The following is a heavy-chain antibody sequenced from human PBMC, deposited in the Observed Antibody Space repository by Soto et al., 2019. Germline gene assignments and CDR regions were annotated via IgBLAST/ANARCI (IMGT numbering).Heavy chain of an antibody. CDR3: TTEPSPLSDIVATIQHFDY. D-gene: IGHD5-12*01. CDR2: IKSKTDGGTT. J-gene: IGHJ4*02. CDR1: GFTFSNAW. V-gene: IGHV3-15*01. Sequence: EVQLVESGGGLVKPGGSLRLSCAASGFTFSNAWMSWVRQAPGKGLEWVGRIKSKTDGGTTDYAAPVKGRFTISRDDSKNTLYLQMNSLKTEDTAVYYCTTEPSPLSDIVATIQHFDYWGQGTLVTVSS.